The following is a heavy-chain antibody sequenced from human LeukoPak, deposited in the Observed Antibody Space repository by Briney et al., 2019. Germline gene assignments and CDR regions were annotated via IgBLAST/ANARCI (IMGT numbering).Heavy chain of an antibody. V-gene: IGHV3-43D*04. CDR3: AKDIGYSGYVGYYYYMDV. CDR2: ISWDGGST. J-gene: IGHJ6*03. CDR1: GFTFDDYA. Sequence: GGSLRLSCAASGFTFDDYAMHWVRQAPGKGLEWVSLISWDGGSTYYADPVKGRFTISRDNSKNSLYLQMNSLRAEDTALYYCAKDIGYSGYVGYYYYMDVWGKGTTVTVSS. D-gene: IGHD5-12*01.